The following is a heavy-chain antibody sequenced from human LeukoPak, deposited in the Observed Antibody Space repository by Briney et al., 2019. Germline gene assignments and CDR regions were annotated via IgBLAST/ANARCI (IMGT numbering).Heavy chain of an antibody. D-gene: IGHD4-17*01. CDR2: ITDSGRKT. CDR3: AKITKATTPNY. J-gene: IGHJ4*02. V-gene: IGHV3-23*01. CDR1: GLTFSNYA. Sequence: GGSLRLSCAASGLTFSNYAMNWVRQASGKGLEWVSGITDSGRKTYYADYVKGRFSISRDNSKNTVYLQMSDLRAEDTAVYYCAKITKATTPNYWGQGTPVTVSS.